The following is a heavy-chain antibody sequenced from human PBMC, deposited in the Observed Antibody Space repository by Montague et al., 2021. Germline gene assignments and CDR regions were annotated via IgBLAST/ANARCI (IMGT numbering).Heavy chain of an antibody. CDR1: GGSISSYY. CDR2: IYYSGST. J-gene: IGHJ6*02. CDR3: ARSSRLKGMDV. Sequence: SETLSLTCNVSGGSISSYYWSWIRQPPGKGLEWIGYIYYSGSTKYKPSLKSRVTISEDTSKNQFSLKLSSVTAADTAVYYCARSSRLKGMDVWGQGTTVTVSS. V-gene: IGHV4-59*01.